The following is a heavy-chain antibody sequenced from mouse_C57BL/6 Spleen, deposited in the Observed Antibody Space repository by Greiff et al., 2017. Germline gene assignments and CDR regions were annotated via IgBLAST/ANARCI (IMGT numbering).Heavy chain of an antibody. CDR1: GFNIKNTY. Sequence: VQLKESVAELVRPGASVKLSCTASGFNIKNTYMHWVKQRPEQGLEWIGRIDPANGNTKYAPKFQGKATITADTSSNTAYLQLSSLTSEDTAIYYCARSPSLPGYDGFDYWGKGTTLTVSS. D-gene: IGHD2-2*01. J-gene: IGHJ2*01. CDR3: ARSPSLPGYDGFDY. V-gene: IGHV14-3*01. CDR2: IDPANGNT.